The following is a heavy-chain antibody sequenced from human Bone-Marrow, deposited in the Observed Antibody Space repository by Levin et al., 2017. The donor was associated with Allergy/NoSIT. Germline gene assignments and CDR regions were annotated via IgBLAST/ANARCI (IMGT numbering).Heavy chain of an antibody. V-gene: IGHV3-23*01. CDR3: AKLTPAASAADY. CDR1: GFALSTYP. Sequence: PGGSLRLSCAASGFALSTYPMSWVRQAPGRGLEWVSSITANGDRTYHAVSVEGRFSVSRDNSKNTVYLQMKSLRVEDTAMYFCAKLTPAASAADYWGQGTLVTVSS. CDR2: ITANGDRT. J-gene: IGHJ4*02. D-gene: IGHD6-25*01.